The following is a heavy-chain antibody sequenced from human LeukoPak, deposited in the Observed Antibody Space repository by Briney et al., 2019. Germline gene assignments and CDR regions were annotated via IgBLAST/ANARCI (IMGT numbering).Heavy chain of an antibody. CDR2: IYTSGST. V-gene: IGHV4-4*07. CDR1: GGSTSSYY. Sequence: SETLSLICTVSGGSTSSYYWSWIRQPAGKGLEWIGRIYTSGSTNYNPSLKSRVTMSVDTSKNQFSLKLSSVTAADTAVYYCARILYYYDSSGYSPRDDAFDIWGQGTMVTVSS. J-gene: IGHJ3*02. D-gene: IGHD3-22*01. CDR3: ARILYYYDSSGYSPRDDAFDI.